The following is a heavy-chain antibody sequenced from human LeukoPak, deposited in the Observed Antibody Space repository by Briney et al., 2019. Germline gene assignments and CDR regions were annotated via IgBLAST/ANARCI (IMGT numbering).Heavy chain of an antibody. CDR2: IYTSGST. V-gene: IGHV4-61*09. J-gene: IGHJ4*02. D-gene: IGHD3-22*01. Sequence: SETLSLTCTVSGDSISSDSYYWRWIRQPAGKGLEWIGHIYTSGSTNYNPSLKSRVTISVDTSKNQFSLNLSSVTAADTAVYYCARTLAYYDSSGYYSWDYDYWGQGTLVTVSS. CDR1: GDSISSDSYY. CDR3: ARTLAYYDSSGYYSWDYDY.